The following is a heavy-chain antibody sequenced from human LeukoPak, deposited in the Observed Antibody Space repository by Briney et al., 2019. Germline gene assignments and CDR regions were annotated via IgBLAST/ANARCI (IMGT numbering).Heavy chain of an antibody. CDR1: GFTFSSYA. Sequence: GGSLRLSCSASGFTFSSYAMHWVRQAPGKGLEYVSGISSNGGSTDYADSVKGRFTISRDNSKSTLYLQVSSPRAEDTAVYYCVKGGVKAAAGQCWGQGTLVTVSS. D-gene: IGHD6-13*01. V-gene: IGHV3-64D*06. CDR3: VKGGVKAAAGQC. J-gene: IGHJ4*02. CDR2: ISSNGGST.